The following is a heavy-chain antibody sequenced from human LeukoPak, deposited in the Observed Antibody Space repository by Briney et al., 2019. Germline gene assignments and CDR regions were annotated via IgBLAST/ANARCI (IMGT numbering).Heavy chain of an antibody. CDR2: INHSGST. CDR3: ARDSRGAGPDFDY. V-gene: IGHV4-34*01. J-gene: IGHJ4*02. D-gene: IGHD6-19*01. Sequence: PSETLSLTCAVYGGSFSGYYWSWIRQPPGKGLEWIGEINHSGSTNYNPSLESRVTISLDTSRNQFSLKLNSVTAADTAVYYCARDSRGAGPDFDYWGQGTLVAVSS. CDR1: GGSFSGYY.